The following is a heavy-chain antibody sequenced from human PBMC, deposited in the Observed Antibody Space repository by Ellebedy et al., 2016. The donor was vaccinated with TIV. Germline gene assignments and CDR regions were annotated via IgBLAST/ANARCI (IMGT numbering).Heavy chain of an antibody. CDR1: GYSFTSYW. CDR2: IYPGDSDT. CDR3: ASPGEYCSGGSCHKADY. D-gene: IGHD2-15*01. Sequence: GESLKISCKGSGYSFTSYWIGWVRQMPGKGLEWMGIIYPGDSDTRYSPSFQGQVTSSADNSISTAYLQWSSLKASDTAMYYCASPGEYCSGGSCHKADYWGQGTLVTVSS. J-gene: IGHJ4*02. V-gene: IGHV5-51*01.